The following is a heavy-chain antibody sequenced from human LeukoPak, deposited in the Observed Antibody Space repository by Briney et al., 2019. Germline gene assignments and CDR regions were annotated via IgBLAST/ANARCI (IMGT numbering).Heavy chain of an antibody. CDR1: GYTFTGYY. D-gene: IGHD3-16*01. J-gene: IGHJ6*03. V-gene: IGHV1-2*02. CDR2: INPNSGGT. Sequence: VASVKVSCKASGYTFTGYYMHWVRQAPGQGLEWMGWINPNSGGTNYAQKFQGRVTMTRDTSISTAYMELSRLRSDDTALYYCARGPSQIMENYMDVWGKGTTVTVSS. CDR3: ARGPSQIMENYMDV.